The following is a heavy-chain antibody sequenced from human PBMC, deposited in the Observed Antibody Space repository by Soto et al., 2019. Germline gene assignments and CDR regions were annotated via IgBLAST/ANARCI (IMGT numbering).Heavy chain of an antibody. CDR2: ISYDGSNK. D-gene: IGHD6-6*01. J-gene: IGHJ5*02. CDR1: GFTFSSYA. Sequence: PGGSLRLSCAASGFTFSSYAMHWVRQAPGKGLEWVAVISYDGSNKYYADSVKGRFTISRDNSKNTLYLQMNSLRAEDTAVYYCASSSTNPNWFDPWGQGTLVTVSS. V-gene: IGHV3-30-3*01. CDR3: ASSSTNPNWFDP.